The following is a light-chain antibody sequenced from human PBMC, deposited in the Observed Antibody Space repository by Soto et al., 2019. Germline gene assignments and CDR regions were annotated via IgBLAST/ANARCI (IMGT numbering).Light chain of an antibody. Sequence: QSALTQPASVSGSPGQSITISCTGTSSDVGGYNLVSWYQQHPGKAPKLMICEVSKRPSGVSNRFSGSKSGNTASLTISGLQAEDEADYYCCSYAGSSTVFGTGTKLTVL. V-gene: IGLV2-23*02. CDR2: EVS. J-gene: IGLJ1*01. CDR3: CSYAGSSTV. CDR1: SSDVGGYNL.